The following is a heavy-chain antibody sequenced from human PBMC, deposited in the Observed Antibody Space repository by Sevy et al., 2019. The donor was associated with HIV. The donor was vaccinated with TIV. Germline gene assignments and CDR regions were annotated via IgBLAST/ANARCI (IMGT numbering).Heavy chain of an antibody. J-gene: IGHJ4*02. D-gene: IGHD3-16*01. CDR1: GASITSGVYY. V-gene: IGHV4-61*02. CDR2: IFTRGIT. CDR3: AGENAWGKDYS. Sequence: SETLSLTCSVSGASITSGVYYWTWIRQPAGKGLEWIGRIFTRGITNYNRSLKSRLTISLDTSKNQFSLRLTSVTAADTAIYYCAGENAWGKDYSWGQGTLVTVSS.